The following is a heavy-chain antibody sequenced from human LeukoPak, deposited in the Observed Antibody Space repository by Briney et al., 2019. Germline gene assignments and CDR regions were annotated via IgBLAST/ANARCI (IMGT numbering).Heavy chain of an antibody. CDR2: ISNDGNNK. CDR1: GFTFNTHT. V-gene: IGHV3-30-3*01. CDR3: ATTRQGNSRDFDY. Sequence: PGGSLRLSCVAFGFTFNTHTIHWVRQAPGRGLEWVSHISNDGNNKNYADSVKGRFTISRDNSKNTLYLQMNSLRTDDSAVYYCATTRQGNSRDFDYWGQGTLVTVSS. D-gene: IGHD5-18*01. J-gene: IGHJ4*02.